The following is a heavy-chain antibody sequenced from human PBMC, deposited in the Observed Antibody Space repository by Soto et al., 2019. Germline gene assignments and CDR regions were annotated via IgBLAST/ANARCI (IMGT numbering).Heavy chain of an antibody. CDR2: IDWDDDK. CDR1: GFSLSTSGMC. Sequence: SGPTLVNPTQTLTLTCTFSGFSLSTSGMCVSWIRQPPGKALEWLALIDWDDDKYYSTSLKSRLTISKDTSKNQVVLKMTNMDPVDTATYYCARILVEPDIVVSTLRPHYYYYYGMDVWGQGTTVTVSS. CDR3: ARILVEPDIVVSTLRPHYYYYYGMDV. V-gene: IGHV2-70*01. J-gene: IGHJ6*02. D-gene: IGHD2-15*01.